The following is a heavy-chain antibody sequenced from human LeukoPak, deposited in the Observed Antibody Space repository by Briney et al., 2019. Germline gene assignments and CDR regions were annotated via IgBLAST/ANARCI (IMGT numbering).Heavy chain of an antibody. CDR2: INSDGSST. D-gene: IGHD6-13*01. Sequence: GGSLRLSCAASGFTFSSYWMHWVRQAPVKGLVWVSRINSDGSSTSYADSVKGRFTISRDNAKNTLYLQMNSLRAEDTAVYYCAREMYSSRWYDCSFDYWGQGTLVTVSS. CDR1: GFTFSSYW. V-gene: IGHV3-74*01. J-gene: IGHJ4*02. CDR3: AREMYSSRWYDCSFDY.